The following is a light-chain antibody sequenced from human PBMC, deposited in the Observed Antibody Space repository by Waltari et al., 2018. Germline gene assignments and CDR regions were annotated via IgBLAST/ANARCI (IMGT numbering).Light chain of an antibody. CDR2: RNN. CDR3: AAWDDSLNGRV. Sequence: QSVLTQPPSASGTPGQRVTISCSGSSSNIGSNTVNWYQQLPGPAPKLLIYRNNQRPSGVPDRFSGSKSGTSASLAISGRQSEDEADYYCAAWDDSLNGRVFGGGTKLTVL. V-gene: IGLV1-44*01. CDR1: SSNIGSNT. J-gene: IGLJ3*02.